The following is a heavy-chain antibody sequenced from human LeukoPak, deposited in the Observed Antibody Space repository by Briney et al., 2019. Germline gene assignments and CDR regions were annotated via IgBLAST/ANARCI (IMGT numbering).Heavy chain of an antibody. CDR3: ARGGDVVVPAAWFDY. V-gene: IGHV3-11*01. CDR1: GFTFSDDY. CDR2: ISSNGSTI. D-gene: IGHD2-2*01. Sequence: GGSLRLSCAASGFTFSDDYMSWIRQAPGKGLEWVSYISSNGSTIYYADSVKGRFTISRDNAKNSLYLQMNSLRAEDTAVYYCARGGDVVVPAAWFDYWGQGTLVTVSS. J-gene: IGHJ4*02.